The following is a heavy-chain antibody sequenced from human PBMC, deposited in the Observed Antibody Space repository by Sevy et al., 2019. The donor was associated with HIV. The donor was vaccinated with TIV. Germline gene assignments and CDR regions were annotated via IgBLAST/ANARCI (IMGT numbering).Heavy chain of an antibody. V-gene: IGHV4-34*01. D-gene: IGHD2-15*01. J-gene: IGHJ5*02. Sequence: SETLSLTCAVYGGSFSGYYWSWIRQPPGKGLEWIGEINHSGSTNYNPSLKSRVTISVDTSKNQFSLKLSSVTAAYTAVYYCARGRLGYCSGGSCLRRDWFDPWGQGTLVTVSS. CDR2: INHSGST. CDR1: GGSFSGYY. CDR3: ARGRLGYCSGGSCLRRDWFDP.